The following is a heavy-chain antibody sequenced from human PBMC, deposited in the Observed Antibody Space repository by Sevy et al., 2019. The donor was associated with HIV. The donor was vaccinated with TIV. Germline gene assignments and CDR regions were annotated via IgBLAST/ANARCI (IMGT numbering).Heavy chain of an antibody. Sequence: SETLSLTCTVSGGSISSYYWSWIRQPPGKGLEWIGYIYYSGSTNYNPSLKSRVTISVDMSKNQFSLKLSSVTAADTAVYYCARDLYYYDSSGYPYYYYYYGMDVWGQGTTVTVSS. CDR1: GGSISSYY. V-gene: IGHV4-59*01. J-gene: IGHJ6*02. D-gene: IGHD3-22*01. CDR2: IYYSGST. CDR3: ARDLYYYDSSGYPYYYYYYGMDV.